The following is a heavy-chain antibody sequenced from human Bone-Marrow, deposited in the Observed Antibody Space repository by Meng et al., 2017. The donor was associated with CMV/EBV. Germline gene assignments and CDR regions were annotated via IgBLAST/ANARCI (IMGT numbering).Heavy chain of an antibody. V-gene: IGHV3-74*01. J-gene: IGHJ6*02. D-gene: IGHD3-10*01. CDR1: GFTFSSYW. Sequence: GESLKISCAASGFTFSSYWMHWVRQAPGKGLVWVSRINSDGSSTSYADSVKGRFTISRDNAKNTLYLQMNSLRAEDTAVYYCAKVFYYGSGSYYLGYGMDVWGQGTTVTVSS. CDR2: INSDGSST. CDR3: AKVFYYGSGSYYLGYGMDV.